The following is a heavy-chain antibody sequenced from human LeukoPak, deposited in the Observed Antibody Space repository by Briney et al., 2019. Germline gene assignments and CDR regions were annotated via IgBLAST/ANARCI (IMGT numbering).Heavy chain of an antibody. Sequence: GGSLRLSCAAPGFMFHDYAIHWVRQAPGKGLEWVSLISGDGGSTFYADSVKGRFTISRDNSKNTLYLQMNSLRAEDTAVYYCARGSESYSFDYWGQGTLVTVSS. CDR3: ARGSESYSFDY. D-gene: IGHD1-26*01. CDR1: GFMFHDYA. CDR2: ISGDGGST. V-gene: IGHV3-43*02. J-gene: IGHJ4*02.